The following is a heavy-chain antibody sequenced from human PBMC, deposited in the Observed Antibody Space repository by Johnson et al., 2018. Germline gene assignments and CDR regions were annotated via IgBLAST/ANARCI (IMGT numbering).Heavy chain of an antibody. V-gene: IGHV3-15*07. Sequence: VQLVQSGGGLVKPGGSLRVSCAASDFTFSNAWMHWVRQAPGKGLEWVGRIKSKTEGGTTEYAAPVKGRLNISRDDSKNTLKIQMNSLKSEDTTVYYCSTGTYSNAFDIWGQGTMVTVSS. CDR3: STGTYSNAFDI. J-gene: IGHJ3*02. D-gene: IGHD1-1*01. CDR1: DFTFSNAW. CDR2: IKSKTEGGTT.